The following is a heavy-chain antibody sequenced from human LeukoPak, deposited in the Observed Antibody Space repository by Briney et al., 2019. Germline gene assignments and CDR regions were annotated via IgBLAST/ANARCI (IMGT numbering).Heavy chain of an antibody. D-gene: IGHD2-2*01. CDR3: ARHRSPSSLSFFDI. CDR1: GASISSYY. Sequence: SETLSLTCTVSGASISSYYWSWIRQPPGKGLEWIGYIYISETTNFNPALRSRVTISIDTSKNQVSLRLSSVTAADTALYYCARHRSPSSLSFFDIWGQGMLVIVSS. J-gene: IGHJ4*02. V-gene: IGHV4-4*09. CDR2: IYISETT.